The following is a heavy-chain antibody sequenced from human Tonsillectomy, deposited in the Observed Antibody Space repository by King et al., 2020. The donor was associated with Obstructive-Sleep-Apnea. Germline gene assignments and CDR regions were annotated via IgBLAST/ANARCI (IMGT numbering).Heavy chain of an antibody. CDR2: ISAYNGNT. CDR1: GYTFTSYG. V-gene: IGHV1-18*04. J-gene: IGHJ5*02. CDR3: ARGRLRYFDWLLLDWFDP. D-gene: IGHD3-9*01. Sequence: VQLVQSGAEVKKPGASVKVSCKASGYTFTSYGITWVRQAPGQGLEWMGWISAYNGNTNYAQKFQGRVTMTTDTSTSTGYMELRSLRSEDTAVYYCARGRLRYFDWLLLDWFDPWGQGTLVTVSS.